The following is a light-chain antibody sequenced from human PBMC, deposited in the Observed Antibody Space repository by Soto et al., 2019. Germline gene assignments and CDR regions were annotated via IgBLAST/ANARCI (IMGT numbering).Light chain of an antibody. CDR3: SSYTSSSTLV. CDR1: SSDVGGYNY. J-gene: IGLJ2*01. V-gene: IGLV2-14*01. Sequence: QSVLTQPASVSGSPGQSITISCTGTSSDVGGYNYASWYQQHPGKAPKLMIYEVSNRPSGVSNRFSGSKSGNTASLTISGLQAEDEADDYCSSYTSSSTLVFGGGTKLTVL. CDR2: EVS.